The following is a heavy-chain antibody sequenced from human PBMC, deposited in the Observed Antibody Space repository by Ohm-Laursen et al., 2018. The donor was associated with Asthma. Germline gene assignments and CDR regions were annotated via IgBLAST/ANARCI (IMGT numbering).Heavy chain of an antibody. CDR1: GFTFSSYG. CDR3: AKGPGNWGGSVDS. J-gene: IGHJ4*02. CDR2: ISYDGSNK. V-gene: IGHV3-30*18. D-gene: IGHD7-27*01. Sequence: SLRLSCAAFGFTFSSYGMHWVRQAPGKGLEWVAVISYDGSNKYYADSVKGRFTISRDNSKNTLYLQMNSLRAEDTAVYYCAKGPGNWGGSVDSWGQGTLVTVSS.